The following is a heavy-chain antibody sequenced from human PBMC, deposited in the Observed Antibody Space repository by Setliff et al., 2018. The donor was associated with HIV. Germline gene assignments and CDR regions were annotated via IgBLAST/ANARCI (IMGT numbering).Heavy chain of an antibody. CDR3: ARDYNYIFDS. Sequence: SLRLSCVASSGFAFSDNPMNWVRQAPGKGLEWISHIRGKSDIIKYAESVMGRFTISRDNAKNSLYLEMNSLRAEDTAIYYCARDYNYIFDSWGQGVLVTVS. CDR2: IRGKSDII. CDR1: GFAFSDNP. V-gene: IGHV3-48*01. D-gene: IGHD3-22*01. J-gene: IGHJ4*02.